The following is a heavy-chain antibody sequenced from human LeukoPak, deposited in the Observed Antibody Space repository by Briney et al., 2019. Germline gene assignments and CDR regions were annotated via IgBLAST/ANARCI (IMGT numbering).Heavy chain of an antibody. Sequence: GSSVKVSCKASGGTFSSYAISWVRQAPGQGLEWMGRIIPILGIANYAQKFQGRVTITADKSTSTAYMELSSLRSEDTAVYYCVRDLRQSGYCSGGSCYGDYWGQGTLVTVSS. CDR2: IIPILGIA. CDR3: VRDLRQSGYCSGGSCYGDY. CDR1: GGTFSSYA. D-gene: IGHD2-15*01. J-gene: IGHJ4*02. V-gene: IGHV1-69*04.